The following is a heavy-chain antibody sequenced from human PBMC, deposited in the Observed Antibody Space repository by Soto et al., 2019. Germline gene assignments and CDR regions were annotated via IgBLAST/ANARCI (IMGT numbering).Heavy chain of an antibody. CDR3: ASRRNPYGAYDY. V-gene: IGHV1-3*01. Sequence: ASVKVSCKASGYTFTSYAMHWVRQAPGQRLERKGWINAGNGSTYYADSVKGRLTISRDNSKNTLYLQMNSLRADDTAVYYCASRRNPYGAYDYWGQGTLVTVSS. CDR2: INAGNGST. CDR1: GYTFTSYA. J-gene: IGHJ4*02. D-gene: IGHD4-17*01.